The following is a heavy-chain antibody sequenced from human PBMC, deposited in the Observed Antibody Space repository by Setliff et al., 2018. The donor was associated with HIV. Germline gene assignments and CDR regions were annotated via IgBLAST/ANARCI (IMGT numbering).Heavy chain of an antibody. Sequence: PGGSLRLSCAASGFTFNNNGMSWVRQAPGKGLEWVSGITSNGGRTGYADSVKGRFTISRDNAKSSLYLQMNSLRAEDTAVYYCTRTSRAAYWGRGTLVTVSS. CDR1: GFTFNNNG. J-gene: IGHJ4*02. CDR3: TRTSRAAY. D-gene: IGHD6-25*01. CDR2: ITSNGGRT. V-gene: IGHV3-20*04.